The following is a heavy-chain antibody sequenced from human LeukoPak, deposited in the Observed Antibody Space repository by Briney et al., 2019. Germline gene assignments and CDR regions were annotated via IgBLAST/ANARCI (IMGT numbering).Heavy chain of an antibody. CDR3: AKGRYTPDP. CDR2: ISYDGGNK. Sequence: GRSLRLSCAASGFTFSSYDMHWVRQAPGKGPEWVAVISYDGGNKYYADSVKGRFTISRDNSKNTLYLQMNSLTAEDTAVYYCAKGRYTPDPWGQGTLVTVSS. J-gene: IGHJ5*02. D-gene: IGHD5-18*01. CDR1: GFTFSSYD. V-gene: IGHV3-30*18.